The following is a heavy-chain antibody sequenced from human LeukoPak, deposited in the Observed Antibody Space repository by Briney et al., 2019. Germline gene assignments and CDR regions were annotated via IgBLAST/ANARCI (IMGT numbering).Heavy chain of an antibody. D-gene: IGHD4-17*01. V-gene: IGHV3-53*01. CDR1: GFTVSSNY. J-gene: IGHJ3*02. CDR3: ARESMTTVTTHAFDI. Sequence: GGSLRLSCAASGFTVSSNYMSWVRQAPGKGLEWVSVIYSDGSTYYADSVKGRFTISRDNSKNTLYLQMNSLRAEDTAVYYCARESMTTVTTHAFDIWGQGTMVTVSS. CDR2: IYSDGST.